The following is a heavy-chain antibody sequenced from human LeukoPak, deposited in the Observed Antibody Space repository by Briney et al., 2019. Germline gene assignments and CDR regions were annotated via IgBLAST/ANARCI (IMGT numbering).Heavy chain of an antibody. CDR3: TTGTWIQLWLADY. J-gene: IGHJ4*02. D-gene: IGHD5-18*01. CDR1: GFTFSNAC. CDR2: IKGKTDGRTT. Sequence: GGSLRLSCATSGFTFSNACMSWVRQAPGKGLEGVGHIKGKTDGRTTDYAAPVQGRFTISRDDSKNTLYLQMNSLKTEATAVYYCTTGTWIQLWLADYWGQGTLVTVSS. V-gene: IGHV3-15*01.